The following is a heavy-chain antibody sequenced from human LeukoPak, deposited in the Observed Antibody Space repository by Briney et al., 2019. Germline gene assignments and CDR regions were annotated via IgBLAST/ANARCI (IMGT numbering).Heavy chain of an antibody. CDR1: GGSFSGYY. J-gene: IGHJ4*02. D-gene: IGHD3-22*01. CDR3: ARDTYYYDSSGYYAVYFDY. Sequence: SETLSLTCAVYGGSFSGYYWSWIRQPPGKELEWIGEINHSGSTNYNPSLKSRVTISVDTSKNQFSLKLSSVTAADTAVYYRARDTYYYDSSGYYAVYFDYWGQGTLVTVSS. V-gene: IGHV4-34*01. CDR2: INHSGST.